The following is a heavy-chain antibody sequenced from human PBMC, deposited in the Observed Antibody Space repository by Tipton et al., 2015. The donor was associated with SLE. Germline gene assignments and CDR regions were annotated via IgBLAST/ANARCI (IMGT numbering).Heavy chain of an antibody. CDR2: INLNTGGT. CDR3: ATWGRHVFCDAIDY. J-gene: IGHJ4*02. CDR1: AYTFTAYY. V-gene: IGHV1-2*06. Sequence: QLVQSGAEVKRPGASVKVSCKASAYTFTAYYMHWVRQAPGQGLDWMGRINLNTGGTNYAQKFQGRVTMTRDTSISTAYMDLSRLTSDDSAVYYCATWGRHVFCDAIDYWGQGTLVTVSS. D-gene: IGHD3-16*01.